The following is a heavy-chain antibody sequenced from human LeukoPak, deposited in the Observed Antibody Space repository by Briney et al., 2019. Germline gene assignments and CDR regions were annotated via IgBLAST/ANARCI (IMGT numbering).Heavy chain of an antibody. CDR1: GGSFSGYY. J-gene: IGHJ4*02. V-gene: IGHV4-34*01. CDR2: INHSGST. CDR3: ARGLVYYGSGSYPSFDY. D-gene: IGHD3-10*01. Sequence: SETLSLTCAVYGGSFSGYYWSWIRQPPGKGLEWIGEINHSGSTNYNPSLKRRVTISLDTSKNQFSLKLSSVTAADTAVYYCARGLVYYGSGSYPSFDYWGQGTLVTVSS.